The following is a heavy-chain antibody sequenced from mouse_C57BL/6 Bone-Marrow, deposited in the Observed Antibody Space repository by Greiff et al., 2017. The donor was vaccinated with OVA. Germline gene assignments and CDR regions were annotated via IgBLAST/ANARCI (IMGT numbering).Heavy chain of an antibody. D-gene: IGHD2-5*01. V-gene: IGHV1-64*01. CDR3: ARSDYSNFQAWFAY. J-gene: IGHJ3*01. Sequence: QVQLKQPGAELVKPGASVKLSCKASGYTFTSYWMHWVKQRPGQGLAWIGMIHPNSGSTNYNEKFKSKATLTVDKSSSTAYMQLSSLTSEDSAVYYCARSDYSNFQAWFAYWGQGTLVTVSA. CDR1: GYTFTSYW. CDR2: IHPNSGST.